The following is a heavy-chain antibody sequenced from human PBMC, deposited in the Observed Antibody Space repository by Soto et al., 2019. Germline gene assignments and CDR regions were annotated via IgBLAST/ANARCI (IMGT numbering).Heavy chain of an antibody. Sequence: ASVKVSCKASGYTFFTYDISWVRQAPGQGLEWMGWISTYSGDTKYAQKFQGRVTMTTDTSTSTAYMELRSLRSDDTAVYYCARELELTPPYNWFDPWGQGTLVTVSS. V-gene: IGHV1-18*01. CDR1: GYTFFTYD. D-gene: IGHD1-7*01. J-gene: IGHJ5*02. CDR3: ARELELTPPYNWFDP. CDR2: ISTYSGDT.